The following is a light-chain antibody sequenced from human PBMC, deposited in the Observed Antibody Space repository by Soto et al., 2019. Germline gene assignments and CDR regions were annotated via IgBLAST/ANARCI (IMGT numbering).Light chain of an antibody. Sequence: DIQMTQSPSTLSASVGDRVTITCRASQSVSSWLAWFQQKPGKAPKLLIYKASSSQSGVSSRFSGSGSGTDFTLTISGLQLDDFATYYCHQYHSSSSTFGQGTKVDIK. CDR2: KAS. J-gene: IGKJ1*01. CDR3: HQYHSSSST. CDR1: QSVSSW. V-gene: IGKV1-5*03.